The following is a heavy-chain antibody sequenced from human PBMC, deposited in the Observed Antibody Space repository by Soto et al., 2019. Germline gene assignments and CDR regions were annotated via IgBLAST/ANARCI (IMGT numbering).Heavy chain of an antibody. CDR2: IYPGDSDT. J-gene: IGHJ4*02. D-gene: IGHD6-6*01. CDR1: GYPFASYW. Sequence: PGESLKISCKGSGYPFASYWIGWVRQMPGKGLEWMGIIYPGDSDTRYSPSFQGQVTISADKSINTAYLQWSSLKASDTAMFYCAPSYTSSSPFESWGQGTLVTVSS. V-gene: IGHV5-51*01. CDR3: APSYTSSSPFES.